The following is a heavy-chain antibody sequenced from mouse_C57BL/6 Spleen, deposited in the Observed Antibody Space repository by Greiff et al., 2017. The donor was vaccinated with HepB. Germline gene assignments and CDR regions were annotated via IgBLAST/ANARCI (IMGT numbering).Heavy chain of an antibody. CDR3: ARTSTVGPSMDY. V-gene: IGHV5-17*01. CDR2: ISSGSSTI. D-gene: IGHD1-1*01. Sequence: EVKLVESGGGLVKPGGSLKLSCAASGFTFSDYGMHWVRQAPEKGLEWVAYISSGSSTIYYADTVKGRFTISRDNAKNTLFLQMTSLRSEDTAMYYWARTSTVGPSMDYWGQGTSVTVSS. CDR1: GFTFSDYG. J-gene: IGHJ4*01.